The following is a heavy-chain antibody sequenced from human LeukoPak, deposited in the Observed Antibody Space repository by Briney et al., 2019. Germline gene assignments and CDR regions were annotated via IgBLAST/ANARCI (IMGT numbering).Heavy chain of an antibody. CDR2: IWYDGSNK. D-gene: IGHD6-13*01. Sequence: PGGSLRLSCAASGFTFSSYGMRWVRQAPGKGLGWVAVIWYDGSNKYYADSVKGRFTISRDNSKNTLYLQMNSLRAEDTAVYYCARGSYSSSWYVFYYYYGMDVWGQGTTVTVSS. J-gene: IGHJ6*02. V-gene: IGHV3-33*01. CDR1: GFTFSSYG. CDR3: ARGSYSSSWYVFYYYYGMDV.